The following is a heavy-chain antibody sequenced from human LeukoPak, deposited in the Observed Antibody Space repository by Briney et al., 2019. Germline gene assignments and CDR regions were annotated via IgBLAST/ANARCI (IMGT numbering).Heavy chain of an antibody. CDR1: GFTSSHYA. J-gene: IGHJ4*02. D-gene: IGHD1-14*01. CDR3: AKLATDSNSDY. Sequence: GGSLRLSCAASGFTSSHYAMNWVRQAPGKGLEWVSVISGSGGNTYYADSVKGRFTISRDNSKNTLYVQMNSLRAEDTAEYYCAKLATDSNSDYWGQGTLVTVSS. CDR2: ISGSGGNT. V-gene: IGHV3-23*01.